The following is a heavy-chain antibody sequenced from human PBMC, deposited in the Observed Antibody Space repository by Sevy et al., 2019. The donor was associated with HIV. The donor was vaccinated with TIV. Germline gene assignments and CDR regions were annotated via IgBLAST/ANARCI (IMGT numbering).Heavy chain of an antibody. CDR3: ARGVEGVVPSPIIGLGPWAKYWSFDL. CDR1: GGSISSYY. D-gene: IGHD2-2*02. CDR2: IYTSGST. V-gene: IGHV4-4*07. J-gene: IGHJ2*01. Sequence: SETLSLTCTVSGGSISSYYWSWIRQPAGKGLEWIGRIYTSGSTNYNPSLKSRATISLDTSKKQFSLKLNSVTAADTALYFCARGVEGVVPSPIIGLGPWAKYWSFDLWGRGTLVTVSS.